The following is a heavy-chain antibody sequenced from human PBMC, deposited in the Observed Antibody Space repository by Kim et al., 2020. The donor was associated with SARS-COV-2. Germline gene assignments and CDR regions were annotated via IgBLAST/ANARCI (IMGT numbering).Heavy chain of an antibody. J-gene: IGHJ5*02. CDR1: GGSFSGYY. D-gene: IGHD3-10*01. Sequence: SETLSLTCAVYGGSFSGYYWSWIRQPPGKGLEWIGEINHSGSTNYNPSLKSRVTISVDTSKNQFSLKLSSLTAADTAVYYCARWVARAYYYGSGSGRPFDPWGQGTLVTVSS. CDR3: ARWVARAYYYGSGSGRPFDP. V-gene: IGHV4-34*01. CDR2: INHSGST.